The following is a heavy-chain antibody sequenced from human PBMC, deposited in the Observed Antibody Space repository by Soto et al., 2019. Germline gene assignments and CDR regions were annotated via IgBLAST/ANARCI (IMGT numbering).Heavy chain of an antibody. J-gene: IGHJ6*02. CDR2: ISSSSSYI. D-gene: IGHD4-17*01. V-gene: IGHV3-21*01. Sequence: PGGSLRLSCNASGFTFSSYSMNWVRQAPGKGLEWVSSISSSSSYIYYADSVKGRFTISRDNAKNSLYLQMNSLRAEDTAVYYCARAKGADYGDYVFDYYYYYGMDVWGQGTTVTVSS. CDR3: ARAKGADYGDYVFDYYYYYGMDV. CDR1: GFTFSSYS.